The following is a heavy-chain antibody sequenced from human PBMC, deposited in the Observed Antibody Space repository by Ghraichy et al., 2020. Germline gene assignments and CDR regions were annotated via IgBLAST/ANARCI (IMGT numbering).Heavy chain of an antibody. J-gene: IGHJ5*02. CDR3: ARAGDCSSTSCLTEISGLWWDPVWFDP. CDR2: IYYSGST. Sequence: ESLNISCTVSGGSISSYYWSWIRQPPGKGLEWIGYIYYSGSTNYNPSLKSRVTISVDTSKNQFSLKLSSVTAADTAVYYCARAGDCSSTSCLTEISGLWWDPVWFDPWGQGTLVTVSS. D-gene: IGHD2-2*01. V-gene: IGHV4-59*01. CDR1: GGSISSYY.